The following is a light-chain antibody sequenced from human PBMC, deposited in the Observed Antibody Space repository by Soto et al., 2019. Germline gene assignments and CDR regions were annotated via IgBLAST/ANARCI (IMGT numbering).Light chain of an antibody. V-gene: IGKV3-11*01. CDR3: QQRSSWPPRIT. CDR1: QSVSSY. CDR2: DAS. J-gene: IGKJ5*01. Sequence: EIVLTQSPATLSLSPGERATLSCRASQSVSSYLAWYQQKPGQAPRLLIYDASNRATGIPARFSGSGSGTDFTLTISSQEPEDFAVYYCQQRSSWPPRITFGQGTRLEIK.